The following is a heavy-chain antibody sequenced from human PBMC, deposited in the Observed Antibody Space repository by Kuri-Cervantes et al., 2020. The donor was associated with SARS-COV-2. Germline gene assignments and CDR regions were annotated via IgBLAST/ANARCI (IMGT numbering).Heavy chain of an antibody. Sequence: ESLKISCAVYGGSFSGYYWSWIRQPPGKGLEWIGEINHSGSTNYNPSLKSRVTLSMDTSSRYFSLKPSSAADTAVYYCARSWPLDGGYSHAPNNNWFDPWGQGTLVTGSS. V-gene: IGHV4-34*01. CDR3: ARSWPLDGGYSHAPNNNWFDP. CDR1: GGSFSGYY. J-gene: IGHJ5*02. D-gene: IGHD3-22*01. CDR2: INHSGST.